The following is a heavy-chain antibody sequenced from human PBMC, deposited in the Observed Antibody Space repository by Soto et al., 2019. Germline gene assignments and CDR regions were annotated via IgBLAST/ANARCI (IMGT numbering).Heavy chain of an antibody. CDR2: ISSSGSTI. Sequence: GGSLRLSCAASGFTFSDYYMSWIRQAPGKGLEWVSYISSSGSTIYYADSVKGRFTISRDNAKNSLYLQMNSLRAGDTAVYYCARDPREYYFDYWGQGTLVTVSS. V-gene: IGHV3-11*01. J-gene: IGHJ4*02. CDR3: ARDPREYYFDY. CDR1: GFTFSDYY.